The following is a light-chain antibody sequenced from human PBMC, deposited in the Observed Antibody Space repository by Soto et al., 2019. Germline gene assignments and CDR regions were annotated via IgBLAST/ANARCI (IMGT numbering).Light chain of an antibody. CDR1: QIVSSDY. CDR3: QQYGSSPYT. CDR2: GAS. J-gene: IGKJ2*01. Sequence: EVELTQSPGTLSLSPGERATLSCMASQIVSSDYLAWYQQKPGQAPMILIYGASSRASGIPDRFSGSGSGTEFTLTISRLEPEDFAVYYCQQYGSSPYTFGQGTKLEIK. V-gene: IGKV3-20*01.